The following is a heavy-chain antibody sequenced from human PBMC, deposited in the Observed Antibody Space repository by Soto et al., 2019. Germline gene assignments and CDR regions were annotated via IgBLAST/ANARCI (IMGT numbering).Heavy chain of an antibody. Sequence: HLGGSLKLSCAASGFMFSNHGMNWVPQAPGKGLEWLSYFGTTRGFVYYAASVKGRFTISRDNAKNSLFLQMNSLRDEDTAVYYCVRYHNWPFDYWGQGALVTVSS. V-gene: IGHV3-48*02. J-gene: IGHJ4*02. CDR1: GFMFSNHG. CDR3: VRYHNWPFDY. CDR2: FGTTRGFV.